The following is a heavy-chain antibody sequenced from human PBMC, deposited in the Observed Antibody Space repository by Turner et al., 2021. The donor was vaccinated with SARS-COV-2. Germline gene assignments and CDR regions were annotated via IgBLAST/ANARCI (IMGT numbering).Heavy chain of an antibody. Sequence: HVQRVQSGAEGRKPGSSVQVSCKASGGTFSSYVISWVLQAPGQGLEWMGGIMPIFGTANYAQKFQGRVKITADESTSTVYRELSSLRSEDTAVYYCARVYSGSYYGGYYYYGMDVWGQGTTVTVSS. CDR1: GGTFSSYV. V-gene: IGHV1-69*01. J-gene: IGHJ6*02. CDR2: IMPIFGTA. D-gene: IGHD1-26*01. CDR3: ARVYSGSYYGGYYYYGMDV.